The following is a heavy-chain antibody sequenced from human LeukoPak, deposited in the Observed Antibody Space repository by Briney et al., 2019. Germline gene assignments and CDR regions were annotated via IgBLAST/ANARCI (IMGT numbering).Heavy chain of an antibody. V-gene: IGHV1-69*04. J-gene: IGHJ4*02. CDR3: AREGGSGSYHDQTLDY. Sequence: SVKVSCKASGGTFSSYAISWVRQAPGQGLEWMGRIIPILGIANYAQKFQGRVTITADKSTSAAYMELSSLRSEDTAVYYCAREGGSGSYHDQTLDYWGQGTLVTVSS. CDR1: GGTFSSYA. CDR2: IIPILGIA. D-gene: IGHD3-10*01.